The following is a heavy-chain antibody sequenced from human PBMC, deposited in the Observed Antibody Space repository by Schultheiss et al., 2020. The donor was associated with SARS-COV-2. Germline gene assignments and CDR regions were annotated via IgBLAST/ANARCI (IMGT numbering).Heavy chain of an antibody. CDR1: GGSISSSSYY. CDR2: INHSGST. V-gene: IGHV4-39*07. Sequence: SETLSLTCTVSGGSISSSSYYWGWIRQPPGKGLEWIGEINHSGSTNYNPSLKSRVTISVDTSKNQFSLKLSSVTAADTAVYYCARAPRGGGSGWYLFYFDYWGQGTLVTVSS. J-gene: IGHJ4*02. CDR3: ARAPRGGGSGWYLFYFDY. D-gene: IGHD6-19*01.